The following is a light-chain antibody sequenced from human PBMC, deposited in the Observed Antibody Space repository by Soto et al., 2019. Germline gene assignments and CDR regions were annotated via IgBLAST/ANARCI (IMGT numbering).Light chain of an antibody. Sequence: DIQMTQSPSSLSASVGNRVTITCQASQDIATYLNWYQQKPGKAPNLLIYDASNLETGVPSRFSGGGSGTHFTFTISSLQPEDIATYYCQQYDNLHPTWTLGHGTKVDIK. CDR1: QDIATY. CDR3: QQYDNLHPTWT. CDR2: DAS. V-gene: IGKV1-33*01. J-gene: IGKJ1*01.